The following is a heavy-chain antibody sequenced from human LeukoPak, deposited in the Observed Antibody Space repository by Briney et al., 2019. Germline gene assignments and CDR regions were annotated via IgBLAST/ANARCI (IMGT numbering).Heavy chain of an antibody. CDR2: INHSGST. D-gene: IGHD3-3*01. CDR3: ARRRVGFFARYFDY. V-gene: IGHV4-34*01. J-gene: IGHJ4*02. Sequence: SETLSLTCAVYGGSFSGYYWSWIRQPPGKGLEWIGEINHSGSTNYNPSLKSRVTISVDTSKNQFSLKLSSVTAADTAVYYCARRRVGFFARYFDYWGQGTLVTVSS. CDR1: GGSFSGYY.